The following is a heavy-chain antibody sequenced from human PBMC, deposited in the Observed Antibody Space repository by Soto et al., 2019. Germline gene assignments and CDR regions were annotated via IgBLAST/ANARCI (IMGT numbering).Heavy chain of an antibody. V-gene: IGHV1-69*12. J-gene: IGHJ5*02. CDR3: ARDRGPNSDYYPYWFDP. Sequence: QVQLVQSGAEVKKPGSSVKVSCKASGGTFSSYAISWVRQAPGQGLEWMGEIIPIFGTANYAQKFQGRVTITADESTSTHYMELSSLRAEDTAVYYCARDRGPNSDYYPYWFDPWGQGTLVTVSS. CDR1: GGTFSSYA. D-gene: IGHD3-22*01. CDR2: IIPIFGTA.